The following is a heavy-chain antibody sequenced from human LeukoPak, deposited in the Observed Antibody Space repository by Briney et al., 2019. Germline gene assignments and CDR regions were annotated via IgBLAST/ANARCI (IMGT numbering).Heavy chain of an antibody. CDR3: ARRYCSSTSCYINGFDP. V-gene: IGHV1-2*02. J-gene: IGHJ5*02. Sequence: GASVKVSCMASGYTFTGYYMHWVRQAPGQGLEWMGWINPNSGVTNYAQKLQGRVTMTRDTSISTAYMELSRLRSDDTAVYYCARRYCSSTSCYINGFDPWGQGTLVTVSS. CDR2: INPNSGVT. CDR1: GYTFTGYY. D-gene: IGHD2-2*02.